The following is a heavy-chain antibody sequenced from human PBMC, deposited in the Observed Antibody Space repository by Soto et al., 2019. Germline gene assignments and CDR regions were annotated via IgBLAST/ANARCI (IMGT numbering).Heavy chain of an antibody. Sequence: GASVKVYCRASGHTFNSYGISLVRQAPGQGLEWRGCISAESGNTNYAQKVKGRVTITADEPTSTAYMELSSLRSEDTAVYYCARARWGGGSCYHCYYYYGMDVWGQGTTVTVSS. CDR2: ISAESGNT. CDR3: ARARWGGGSCYHCYYYYGMDV. D-gene: IGHD2-15*01. J-gene: IGHJ6*02. CDR1: GHTFNSYG. V-gene: IGHV1-18*04.